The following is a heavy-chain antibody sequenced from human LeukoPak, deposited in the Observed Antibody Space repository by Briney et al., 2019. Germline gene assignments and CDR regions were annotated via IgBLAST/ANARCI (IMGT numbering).Heavy chain of an antibody. Sequence: PSETLSLTCTVSGGSISSGGYYWSWIRQHPGKGLEWIGYIYYSGSTYYNPSLKSRATISVDTSKNQFSLKLSSVTAADTAVYYCARDRVRGYYFDYWGQGTLVTVSS. V-gene: IGHV4-31*03. J-gene: IGHJ4*02. CDR2: IYYSGST. CDR1: GGSISSGGYY. D-gene: IGHD3-10*01. CDR3: ARDRVRGYYFDY.